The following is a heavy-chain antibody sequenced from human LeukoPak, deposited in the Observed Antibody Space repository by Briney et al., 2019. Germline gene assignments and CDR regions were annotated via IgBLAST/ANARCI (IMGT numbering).Heavy chain of an antibody. CDR1: GGSISSYY. Sequence: SETLSLTCTVSGGSISSYYWSWIRQPAGKGLEWIGRIYTSGSTNYNPSLKSRVTMSVDTSKNQFSLKLSSVTAADTAVYYCARGGKSRRSPLEFDYWGQGTLVTVSS. J-gene: IGHJ4*02. V-gene: IGHV4-4*07. CDR3: ARGGKSRRSPLEFDY. CDR2: IYTSGST. D-gene: IGHD3-16*01.